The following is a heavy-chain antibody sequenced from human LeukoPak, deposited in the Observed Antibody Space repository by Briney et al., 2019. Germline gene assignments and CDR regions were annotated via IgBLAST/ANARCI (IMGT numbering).Heavy chain of an antibody. D-gene: IGHD3-10*01. CDR3: AREHYGSGSYGDAFDI. Sequence: SETLSLTCTVSGGSISSYYWSWIRQPPGKGLEWIGYIYYSGSNNYNPSLKSRVTISVDTSKNQFSLKLSSVTAADTAVYYCAREHYGSGSYGDAFDIWGQGTMVTVSS. J-gene: IGHJ3*02. V-gene: IGHV4-59*01. CDR1: GGSISSYY. CDR2: IYYSGSN.